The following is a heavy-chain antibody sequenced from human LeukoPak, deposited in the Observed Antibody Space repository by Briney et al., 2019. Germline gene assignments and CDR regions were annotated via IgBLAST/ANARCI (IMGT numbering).Heavy chain of an antibody. D-gene: IGHD6-6*01. Sequence: ASVKVSCTASGYTFTGYYMHWVRQAPGQGLEWMGWINPNSGTTSYEQKFQGRVTMTRDTSITTVYMELTRLTSDDTAVYYCSRGRELASSSDSVLEGYWGQGTLVTVSS. CDR2: INPNSGTT. V-gene: IGHV1-2*02. CDR3: SRGRELASSSDSVLEGY. CDR1: GYTFTGYY. J-gene: IGHJ4*02.